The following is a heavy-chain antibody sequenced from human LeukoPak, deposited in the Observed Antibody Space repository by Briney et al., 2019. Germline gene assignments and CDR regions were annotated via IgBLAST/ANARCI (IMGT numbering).Heavy chain of an antibody. CDR3: ARASEPLVVVPAATYYFNY. D-gene: IGHD2-2*01. CDR2: INHSGST. J-gene: IGHJ4*02. V-gene: IGHV4-34*01. Sequence: SETPSLTCAVYGGSFSGYYWSWIRQPPGKGLEWIGEINHSGSTNYNPSLKSRVTISADTSKNQFSLKLSSVTAADTAVYYCARASEPLVVVPAATYYFNYWGQGTLVTVSS. CDR1: GGSFSGYY.